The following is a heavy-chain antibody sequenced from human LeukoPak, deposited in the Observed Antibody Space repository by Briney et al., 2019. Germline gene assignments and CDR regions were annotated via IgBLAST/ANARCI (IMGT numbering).Heavy chain of an antibody. D-gene: IGHD1-26*01. V-gene: IGHV6-1*01. CDR2: TYYRSNWYN. Sequence: SQTLSLTCAISGDSVSSNSAAWNWIRQSPSRGLEWLGRTYYRSNWYNNYTVSVKSRITINADTSKNQFSLQLTSVTPEDTAVYYCARSPPATVGNWLDPWGQGTLVIVSS. CDR3: ARSPPATVGNWLDP. CDR1: GDSVSSNSAA. J-gene: IGHJ5*02.